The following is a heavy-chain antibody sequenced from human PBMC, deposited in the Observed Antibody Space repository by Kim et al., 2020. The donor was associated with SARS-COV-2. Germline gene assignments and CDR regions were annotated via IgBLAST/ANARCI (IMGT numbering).Heavy chain of an antibody. D-gene: IGHD3-3*01. Sequence: GGSLRLSCAASGFTFSSYAMSWVRQAPGKGLEWVSAISGSGGSTYYADSVKGRFTISRDNSKNTLYLQMNSLRAEDTAVYYCAKDYSPGVPFFVLDYYYYGMDVWGQGTTVTVSS. CDR2: ISGSGGST. CDR1: GFTFSSYA. CDR3: AKDYSPGVPFFVLDYYYYGMDV. V-gene: IGHV3-23*01. J-gene: IGHJ6*02.